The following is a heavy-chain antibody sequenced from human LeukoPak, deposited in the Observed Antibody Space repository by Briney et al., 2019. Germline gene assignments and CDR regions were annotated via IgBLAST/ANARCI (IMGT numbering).Heavy chain of an antibody. J-gene: IGHJ4*02. V-gene: IGHV4-4*02. CDR1: GDSITNSHW. Sequence: SETLSLTCAVSGDSITNSHWWSWVRQPPGDGLEWIGVIYLSGDTDYNPSLKSRVTISIDKSKNQFSLKLTYVTAADTAVYYCAKDPHTGIAPGYWGQGTLVTVSS. CDR3: AKDPHTGIAPGY. D-gene: IGHD5-18*01. CDR2: IYLSGDT.